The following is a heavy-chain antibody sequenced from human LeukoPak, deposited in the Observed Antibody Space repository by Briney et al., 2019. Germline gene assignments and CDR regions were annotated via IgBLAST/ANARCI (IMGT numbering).Heavy chain of an antibody. CDR3: ARALADTRGYYLGFDH. J-gene: IGHJ4*02. CDR1: GFTFSDYY. V-gene: IGHV3-11*04. Sequence: GGSLRLSCVASGFTFSDYYMGWIRQAPGKGLEWISYITNNGGAMFYADSLKGRLTIFRDNAKKSLYLQMNSLRPDDTALYYCARALADTRGYYLGFDHWGQGTLVTVSS. CDR2: ITNNGGAM. D-gene: IGHD3-22*01.